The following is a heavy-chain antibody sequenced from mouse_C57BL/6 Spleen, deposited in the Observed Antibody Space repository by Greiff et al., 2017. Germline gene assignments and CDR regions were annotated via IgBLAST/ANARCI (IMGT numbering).Heavy chain of an antibody. J-gene: IGHJ4*01. CDR1: GYTFTSYW. Sequence: QVQLKQPGAELVRPGSSVKLSCKASGYTFTSYWMHWVKQRPIQGLEWIGNIDPSDSETHYNQKFKDKATLTVDKSSSTAYMQLSSLTSEDSAVYYCARWGDYDALYYAMDYWGQGTSVTVSS. CDR2: IDPSDSET. D-gene: IGHD2-4*01. CDR3: ARWGDYDALYYAMDY. V-gene: IGHV1-52*01.